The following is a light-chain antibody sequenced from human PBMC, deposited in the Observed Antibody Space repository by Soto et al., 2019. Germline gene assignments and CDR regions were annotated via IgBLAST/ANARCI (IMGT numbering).Light chain of an antibody. CDR1: QSVSSY. CDR3: QQYDSSPKT. CDR2: GAS. V-gene: IGKV3-20*01. Sequence: EIVFTQSPATLSLSPGERATLSCRASQSVSSYLAWYQQKPGQAPRLLIYGASSRATGIPDRFSGSGSGTDFTLTISRLETEDFAVYYCQQYDSSPKTFGQGTKVDIK. J-gene: IGKJ1*01.